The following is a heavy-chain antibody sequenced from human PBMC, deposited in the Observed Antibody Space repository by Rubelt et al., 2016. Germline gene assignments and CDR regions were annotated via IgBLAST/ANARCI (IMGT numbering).Heavy chain of an antibody. V-gene: IGHV3-66*01. CDR1: GFTVSSDY. J-gene: IGHJ5*02. CDR2: IYTDERT. Sequence: EVLLVESGGGLVQPGGSLRLSCAVSGFTVSSDYMNWVRQAPGKGLEWVSAIYTDERTDYADSVKGRFTIFRDNSKNTLNLQRNSLGAEDTAVYYCAKYGSSSSHWFDPWGQGTLVTVSS. CDR3: AKYGSSSSHWFDP. D-gene: IGHD6-6*01.